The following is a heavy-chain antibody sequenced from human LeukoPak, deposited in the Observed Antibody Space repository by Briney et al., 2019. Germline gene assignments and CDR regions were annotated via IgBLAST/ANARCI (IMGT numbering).Heavy chain of an antibody. CDR2: INPSGGST. V-gene: IGHV1-46*01. CDR3: ARADSSGLVDY. CDR1: GYIFTNYY. Sequence: ASVKVSCKASGYIFTNYYMHWVRQAPGQGLEWMGIINPSGGSTSYAQKFQGRVTMTRDTSTSTVYMELSSLRSEDTAVYYCARADSSGLVDYWGQGTLVTVSS. J-gene: IGHJ4*02. D-gene: IGHD6-19*01.